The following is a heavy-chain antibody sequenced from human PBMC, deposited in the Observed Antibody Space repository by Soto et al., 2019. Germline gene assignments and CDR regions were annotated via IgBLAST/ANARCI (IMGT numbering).Heavy chain of an antibody. J-gene: IGHJ4*02. Sequence: SETLSLTCTVSGGSVSSGNYYWSWIRQHPGKGLEWIGYIYYSGSTYYNPSLKSRLTISVDTSKNQFSLRLNSVSAADTAVYYCARAIYYYDSSGYQTSLFDLWGQGTLVTVSS. D-gene: IGHD3-22*01. CDR1: GGSVSSGNYY. CDR3: ARAIYYYDSSGYQTSLFDL. CDR2: IYYSGST. V-gene: IGHV4-31*03.